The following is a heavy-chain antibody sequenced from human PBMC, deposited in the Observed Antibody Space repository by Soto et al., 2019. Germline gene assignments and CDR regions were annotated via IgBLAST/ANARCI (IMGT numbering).Heavy chain of an antibody. D-gene: IGHD5-18*01. J-gene: IGHJ4*02. CDR1: GGSISSSSYY. CDR2: IYYSGST. Sequence: SETLSLTCTVSGGSISSSSYYWGWIRQPPGKGLEWIGSIYYSGSTYYNPSLKSRVTISVDTSKNQFSLKLSSVTAADTAVYYCARLDIVDTAMVSSNHFDYWGQGTLVTVS. CDR3: ARLDIVDTAMVSSNHFDY. V-gene: IGHV4-39*01.